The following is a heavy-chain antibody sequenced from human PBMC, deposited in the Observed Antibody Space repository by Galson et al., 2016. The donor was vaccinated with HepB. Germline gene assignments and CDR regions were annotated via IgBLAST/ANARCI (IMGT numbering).Heavy chain of an antibody. V-gene: IGHV3-7*01. D-gene: IGHD3-22*01. J-gene: IGHJ5*02. CDR3: ARAGDRSGYFQLRWFDP. CDR1: GFNFSSFW. CDR2: IKHDGSET. Sequence: SLRLSCAASGFNFSSFWMTWFRQAPGKGLEWVANIKHDGSETWYVDSMRGRFTISRDNAKNSLYLQTNSLRVEDTAVYYCARAGDRSGYFQLRWFDPWGQGTLVTVSS.